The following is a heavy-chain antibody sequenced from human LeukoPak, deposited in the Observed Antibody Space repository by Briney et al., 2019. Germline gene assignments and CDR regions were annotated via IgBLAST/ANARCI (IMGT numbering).Heavy chain of an antibody. Sequence: SVKVSCKASGGTFSSYAISWVRQAPGQGLEWMGGIIPIFGTANYAQKFQGRVTTTADESTSTAYMELSSLRSEDTAVYYCASGSGYDRVEYNWFDPWGQGTLVTVSS. J-gene: IGHJ5*02. CDR1: GGTFSSYA. CDR3: ASGSGYDRVEYNWFDP. CDR2: IIPIFGTA. V-gene: IGHV1-69*13. D-gene: IGHD5-12*01.